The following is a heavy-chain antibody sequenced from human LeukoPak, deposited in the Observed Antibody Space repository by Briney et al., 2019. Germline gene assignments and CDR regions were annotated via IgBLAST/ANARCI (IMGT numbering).Heavy chain of an antibody. CDR3: AKKEYYYDSSGYYYEFVDY. J-gene: IGHJ4*02. Sequence: PGGSLRLSCAASGFTFSSYAMSWVRQAPGKGLQWVSAISGSGGSTYYADSVKGRFTISTDNSKNTLYLQMNRLRAEDTAVYYCAKKEYYYDSSGYYYEFVDYWGQGTLVTVSS. CDR2: ISGSGGST. CDR1: GFTFSSYA. D-gene: IGHD3-22*01. V-gene: IGHV3-23*01.